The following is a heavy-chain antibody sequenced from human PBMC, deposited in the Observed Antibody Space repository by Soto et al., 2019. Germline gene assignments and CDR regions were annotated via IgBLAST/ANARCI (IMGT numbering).Heavy chain of an antibody. J-gene: IGHJ4*02. Sequence: PGGSLRLSCAASGFTFSSYGMSWVRQAPGKGLEWVALVSHDGSNKYNADSVKGRFTISRDNSKNTLYLHMNSLRVEDTAVYYCAKGLRERYCSSTICAFDYWGQGTLVTVSS. CDR1: GFTFSSYG. D-gene: IGHD2-2*01. V-gene: IGHV3-30*18. CDR3: AKGLRERYCSSTICAFDY. CDR2: VSHDGSNK.